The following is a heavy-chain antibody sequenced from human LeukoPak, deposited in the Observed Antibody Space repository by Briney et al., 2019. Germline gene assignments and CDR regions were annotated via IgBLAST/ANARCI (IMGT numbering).Heavy chain of an antibody. CDR3: ARGGTSYDC. J-gene: IGHJ4*02. D-gene: IGHD1-26*01. Sequence: PSETLSLTCTVSGGSISGYCWSWIRQPPGKGLEWIAYICYSGSTNYNPSLKSRVSMSVDTSNNQFPLKLNSLTAADTAVYYCARGGTSYDCWGQGTLVTVSS. CDR1: GGSISGYC. V-gene: IGHV4-59*01. CDR2: ICYSGST.